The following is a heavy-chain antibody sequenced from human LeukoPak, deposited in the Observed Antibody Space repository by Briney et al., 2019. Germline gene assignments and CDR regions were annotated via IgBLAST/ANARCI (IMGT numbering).Heavy chain of an antibody. D-gene: IGHD4-17*01. J-gene: IGHJ4*02. V-gene: IGHV5-51*01. CDR3: ARLRYGDAGRPYYFDY. CDR1: GYSFIRYW. CDR2: VYPGDSDT. Sequence: GESLQISCKGSGYSFIRYWIGWVRQMPGKGLEWMAIVYPGDSDTRYSPSFQGQVTISADKSISTAYLQWSSLKASDTAMYYCARLRYGDAGRPYYFDYWGQGTLVTVSS.